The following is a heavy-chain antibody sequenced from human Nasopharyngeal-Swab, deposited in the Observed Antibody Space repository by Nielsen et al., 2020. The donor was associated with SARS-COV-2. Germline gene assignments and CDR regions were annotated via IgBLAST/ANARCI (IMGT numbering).Heavy chain of an antibody. V-gene: IGHV3-73*01. CDR1: GFTFSGSA. Sequence: LSLTCAASGFTFSGSAMHWVRQASGKGLEWVGRIRSKANSYATAYAASVKGRFTISRDDSKNTAYLQMNSLKTEDTAVYYCTRHPAPTAMVDSYWFDPWGQGTLVTVSS. CDR2: IRSKANSYAT. D-gene: IGHD5-18*01. J-gene: IGHJ5*02. CDR3: TRHPAPTAMVDSYWFDP.